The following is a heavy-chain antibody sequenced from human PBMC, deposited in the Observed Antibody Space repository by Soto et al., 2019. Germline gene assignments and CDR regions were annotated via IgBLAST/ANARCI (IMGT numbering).Heavy chain of an antibody. CDR1: GGSVTNSSHY. CDR2: VYYRGRS. Sequence: LSLTCTVSGGSVTNSSHYWGWIRQSPGKGLEWIGSVYYRGRSYSKSSVKSRVTISVDTSKNRFSLSLNSVTASDTAVYFCVSQRTTVPTQAYFDYWGPGALVTVSS. D-gene: IGHD4-17*01. CDR3: VSQRTTVPTQAYFDY. V-gene: IGHV4-39*01. J-gene: IGHJ4*02.